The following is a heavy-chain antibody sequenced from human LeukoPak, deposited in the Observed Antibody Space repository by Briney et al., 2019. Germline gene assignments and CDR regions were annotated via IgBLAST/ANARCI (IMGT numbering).Heavy chain of an antibody. CDR1: GYTFTGYY. CDR3: ARGHSGYDTY. D-gene: IGHD5-12*01. CDR2: INPSSGGT. V-gene: IGHV1-2*02. Sequence: GASVKVSCKASGYTFTGYYMHWVRQAPGQGLEWMGWINPSSGGTNYAQKFQGRVTMTRDTSISTAYMELSRLRSDDTAVYYCARGHSGYDTYWGQGTLVTVSS. J-gene: IGHJ4*02.